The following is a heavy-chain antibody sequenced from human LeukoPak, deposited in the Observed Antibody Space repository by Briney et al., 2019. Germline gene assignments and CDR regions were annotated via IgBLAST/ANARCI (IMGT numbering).Heavy chain of an antibody. CDR1: GFTFSGSA. V-gene: IGHV3-73*01. Sequence: GGSLTLSCAASGFTFSGSAMHWVRQPSGEGLEWVGRIRSKANSYATAYAASVKGRFTISRDDSKNTAYLQMNSLKTEDTAVYYCTRTYYYDSSAQLDYWGQGTLVTVSS. CDR3: TRTYYYDSSAQLDY. J-gene: IGHJ4*02. CDR2: IRSKANSYAT. D-gene: IGHD3-22*01.